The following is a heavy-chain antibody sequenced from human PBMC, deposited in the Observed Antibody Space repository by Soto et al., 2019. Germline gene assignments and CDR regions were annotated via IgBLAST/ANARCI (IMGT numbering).Heavy chain of an antibody. CDR3: AHNEFIASSDSFSYYFDF. V-gene: IGHV2-5*02. J-gene: IGHJ4*02. CDR2: IYWDNDK. D-gene: IGHD6-13*01. Sequence: QITLKESGPTLVKPTQTLTLTCTFSGFSLSTSGVGVGWIRQPPGKALEWLALIYWDNDKRYSPSLKSRLTITKDTSKNQVVLTMTNMDPVDTATYYCAHNEFIASSDSFSYYFDFWGQGTLVTVSS. CDR1: GFSLSTSGVG.